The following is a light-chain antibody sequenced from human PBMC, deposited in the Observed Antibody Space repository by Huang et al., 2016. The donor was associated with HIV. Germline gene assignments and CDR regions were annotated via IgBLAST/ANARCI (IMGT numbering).Light chain of an antibody. CDR1: QSVLYRSNNKND. CDR2: WAS. J-gene: IGKJ1*01. CDR3: QQYDTSPWT. Sequence: DIVMTQSPDSLAVSLGERATINCKSSQSVLYRSNNKNDLAWDQQKPGQPPKLLIYWASTREAGVPDRFTGSGSGTDFSLTISSLQAEDVAVYYCQQYDTSPWTFGQGTKVEIK. V-gene: IGKV4-1*01.